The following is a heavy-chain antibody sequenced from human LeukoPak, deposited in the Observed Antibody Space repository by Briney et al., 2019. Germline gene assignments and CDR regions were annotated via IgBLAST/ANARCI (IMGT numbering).Heavy chain of an antibody. D-gene: IGHD3-10*01. J-gene: IGHJ4*02. CDR3: ARGGVLLLWFGESYYFDY. CDR2: INPSGGST. V-gene: IGHV1-46*01. CDR1: GYTFTSYY. Sequence: ASVKVSCKASGYTFTSYYMHWVRQAPGQGLEWMGIINPSGGSTSYAQKFQGRVTMTRDTSTSTVYMELSSLRSEDTAVYYCARGGVLLLWFGESYYFDYWGQGTLVTVSS.